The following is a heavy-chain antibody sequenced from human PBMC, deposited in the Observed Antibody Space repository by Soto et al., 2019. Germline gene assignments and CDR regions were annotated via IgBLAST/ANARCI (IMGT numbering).Heavy chain of an antibody. CDR1: GFTFSSYS. J-gene: IGHJ4*02. V-gene: IGHV3-21*01. CDR3: ARDLMFDTAMVGGTFFDY. CDR2: ISSSSSYI. D-gene: IGHD5-18*01. Sequence: GGSLRLSCAASGFTFSSYSMNWVRQAPGKGLEWVSSISSSSSYIYYADSVKGRFTISRDNAKNSLYLQMNSLRAEDTAVYYCARDLMFDTAMVGGTFFDYWGQGTLVTVSS.